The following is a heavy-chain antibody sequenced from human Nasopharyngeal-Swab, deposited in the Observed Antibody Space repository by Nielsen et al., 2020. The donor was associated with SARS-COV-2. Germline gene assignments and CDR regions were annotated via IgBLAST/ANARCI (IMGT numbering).Heavy chain of an antibody. D-gene: IGHD3-10*01. CDR3: ARDWGYYYGSGSYFLPNNWFDP. V-gene: IGHV1-3*01. J-gene: IGHJ5*02. CDR2: INAGNGNT. Sequence: WVRQAPGQRLEWMGWINAGNGNTKYSQKFQGRVTITRDTSASTAYMELSSLRSDDTAVYYCARDWGYYYGSGSYFLPNNWFDPWGQGTLVTVSS.